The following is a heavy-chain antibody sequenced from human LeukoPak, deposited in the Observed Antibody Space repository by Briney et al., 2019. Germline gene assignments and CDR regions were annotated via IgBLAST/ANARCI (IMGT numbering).Heavy chain of an antibody. J-gene: IGHJ4*02. CDR3: AKDPERWLQLRLGFSD. Sequence: GGSLRLSCAAPGFTFSSNYMSWVRQAPGKGLEWVSVIYSGGSTYYADSVKGRFTISRDNSKNTLYLQMNSLRAEDTAVYYCAKDPERWLQLRLGFSDWGQGTLVTVSS. CDR1: GFTFSSNY. CDR2: IYSGGST. D-gene: IGHD5-24*01. V-gene: IGHV3-53*01.